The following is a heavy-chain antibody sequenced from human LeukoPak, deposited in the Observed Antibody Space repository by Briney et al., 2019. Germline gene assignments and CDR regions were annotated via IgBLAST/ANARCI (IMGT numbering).Heavy chain of an antibody. CDR1: SGSISTSNYY. Sequence: SETLSLTCTVSSGSISTSNYYWGWVRQPPGKALEWIGNIFYSGSTYYSPSLKSRVTISVDTSKNQFSLRLSSVTAADTAVYYCARYSSSWYLTEYYYMDVWGKGTTVTVSS. D-gene: IGHD6-13*01. CDR3: ARYSSSWYLTEYYYMDV. J-gene: IGHJ6*03. CDR2: IFYSGST. V-gene: IGHV4-39*07.